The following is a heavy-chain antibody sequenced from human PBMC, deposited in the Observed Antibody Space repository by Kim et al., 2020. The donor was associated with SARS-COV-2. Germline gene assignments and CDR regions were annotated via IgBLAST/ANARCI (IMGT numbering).Heavy chain of an antibody. D-gene: IGHD4-17*01. CDR3: AADVDYGDQAFDY. Sequence: SVKVSCKASGFTFTSSAVQWVRQARGQRLEWIGWIVVGSGNTNYAQKFQERVTITRDMSTSTAYMELSSLRSEDTAVYYCAADVDYGDQAFDYWGQGTLVTVSS. J-gene: IGHJ4*02. V-gene: IGHV1-58*01. CDR2: IVVGSGNT. CDR1: GFTFTSSA.